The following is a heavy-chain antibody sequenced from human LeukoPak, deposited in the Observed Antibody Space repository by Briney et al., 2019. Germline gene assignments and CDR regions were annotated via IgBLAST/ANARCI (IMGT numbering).Heavy chain of an antibody. V-gene: IGHV5-51*01. J-gene: IGHJ4*02. D-gene: IGHD2-15*01. Sequence: GESLKISCRASGSSFTTYWIGWVRQMPVKGLEWMGIIYPGDSDARYNPSFQGQVTISVDTSITTAHLQWSSLKASDTAIYYCAISLGLSDTYSDFWGQGTLVTVTS. CDR2: IYPGDSDA. CDR3: AISLGLSDTYSDF. CDR1: GSSFTTYW.